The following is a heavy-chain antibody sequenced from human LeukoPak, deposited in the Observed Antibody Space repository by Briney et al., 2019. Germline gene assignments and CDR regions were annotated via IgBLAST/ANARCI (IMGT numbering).Heavy chain of an antibody. CDR2: IYYSGST. V-gene: IGHV4-39*07. D-gene: IGHD5-18*01. Sequence: SETLSLTCTVSGGSISSSTYYWGWIRQPPGKGLEWIGSIYYSGSTYNNPSLKTRVTISVDTSKNQFSLKLTSVTAADTAVYYCAGYSYGHRFEDNWGQGTLVTVSS. J-gene: IGHJ4*02. CDR1: GGSISSSTYY. CDR3: AGYSYGHRFEDN.